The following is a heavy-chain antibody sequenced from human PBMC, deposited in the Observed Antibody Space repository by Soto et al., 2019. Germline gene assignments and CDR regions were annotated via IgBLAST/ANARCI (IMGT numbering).Heavy chain of an antibody. CDR1: GGSFSGYS. CDR2: ISPAGST. V-gene: IGHV4-34*01. J-gene: IGHJ4*02. D-gene: IGHD1-7*01. Sequence: QVQLQQWGAGLLKPSETLSLRCAAYGGSFSGYSSTWIRQPPGKGLEWIGEISPAGSTNYNPSLKRRVTMSVDTSKNQFSMNLSSVTAADPAVYYCARGRGGLHRTAELHSWGQGTLVTVSS. CDR3: ARGRGGLHRTAELHS.